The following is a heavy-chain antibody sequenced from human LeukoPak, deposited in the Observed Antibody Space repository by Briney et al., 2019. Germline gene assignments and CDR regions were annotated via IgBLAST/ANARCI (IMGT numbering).Heavy chain of an antibody. CDR2: IYYSGST. D-gene: IGHD6-19*01. Sequence: PSETLSLTCTVSGGSISSYYWSWLRQPPGKGLEWIGYIYYSGSTNYNPSLKSRVTISVDTSKNQFSLKVSSVTAADTAVYYCARVKSSGWGIGFAYWGQGTLVTVSS. CDR3: ARVKSSGWGIGFAY. CDR1: GGSISSYY. V-gene: IGHV4-59*01. J-gene: IGHJ4*02.